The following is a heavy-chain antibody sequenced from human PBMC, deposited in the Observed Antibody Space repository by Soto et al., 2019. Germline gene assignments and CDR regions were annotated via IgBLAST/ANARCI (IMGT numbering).Heavy chain of an antibody. CDR2: IRSKAYGGTT. CDR1: GFTFGDYA. CDR3: TRGGLWGTGTTFAFDI. D-gene: IGHD1-7*01. V-gene: IGHV3-49*03. J-gene: IGHJ3*02. Sequence: GGSLRLSCTASGFTFGDYAMSWFRQAPGKGLEWVGFIRSKAYGGTTEYAASVKGRFTISRDDSKSIAYLQMNSLKTEDTAVYYCTRGGLWGTGTTFAFDIWGQGTMVTVSS.